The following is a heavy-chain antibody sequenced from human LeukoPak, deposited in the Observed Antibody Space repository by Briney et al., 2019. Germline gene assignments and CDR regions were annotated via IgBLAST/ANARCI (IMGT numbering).Heavy chain of an antibody. D-gene: IGHD1-7*01. Sequence: SETLSLTCTVSGGSISSGGYYWSWIRQHPGKGPEWIGYIYYSGSTYYNPSLKSRVTISVDTSKNQFSLKLSSVTAADTAVYYCARADYNWNYVGLEAASGWFDPWGQGTLVTVSS. CDR2: IYYSGST. CDR3: ARADYNWNYVGLEAASGWFDP. CDR1: GGSISSGGYY. V-gene: IGHV4-31*03. J-gene: IGHJ5*02.